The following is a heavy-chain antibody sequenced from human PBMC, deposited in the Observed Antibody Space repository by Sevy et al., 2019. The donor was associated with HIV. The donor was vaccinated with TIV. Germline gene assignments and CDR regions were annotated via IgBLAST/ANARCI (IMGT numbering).Heavy chain of an antibody. V-gene: IGHV4-59*08. CDR1: GGSISSFY. CDR3: AGDNAWGKDYS. CDR2: IYYNGET. Sequence: SKTLSLTCTVSGGSISSFYWNWIRQPPGKGLEWIANIYYNGETNYNPSLKSRITISLDTSNNQVSLRLTSVTAADTAIYDWAGDNAWGKDYSWGQGTLVTVSS. D-gene: IGHD2-8*01. J-gene: IGHJ4*02.